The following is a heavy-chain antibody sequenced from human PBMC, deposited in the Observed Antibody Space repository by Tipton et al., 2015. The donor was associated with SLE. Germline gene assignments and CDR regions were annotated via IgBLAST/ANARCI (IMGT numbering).Heavy chain of an antibody. J-gene: IGHJ6*03. Sequence: TLSLTCTVKEWYITSTNYYWGWIRKPPGKGLEWIGSVYYNGNTYYNPSLESRVTISVDTSKNQFSLKMSYVTAADTAVFYCARQPIGNTGTYWDYYYMYYMDLWGKGTTVTVSS. CDR3: ARQPIGNTGTYWDYYYMYYMDL. CDR2: VYYNGNT. D-gene: IGHD1-26*01. V-gene: IGHV4-39*07. CDR1: EWYITSTNYY.